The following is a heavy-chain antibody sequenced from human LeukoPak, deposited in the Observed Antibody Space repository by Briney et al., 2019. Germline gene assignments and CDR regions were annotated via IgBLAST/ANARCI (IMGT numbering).Heavy chain of an antibody. CDR1: GITFSSYG. CDR2: IRFDGGNK. V-gene: IGHV3-30*02. Sequence: GGSLRLSCAASGITFSSYGMHWVRQAPGKGLEWVAFIRFDGGNKYYADSVKGRFTISRDNSRNTLYLQMNSLRAEDTAVYYCAKPYGSGSPRYYFDYWGQGTLVTVSS. CDR3: AKPYGSGSPRYYFDY. J-gene: IGHJ4*02. D-gene: IGHD3-10*01.